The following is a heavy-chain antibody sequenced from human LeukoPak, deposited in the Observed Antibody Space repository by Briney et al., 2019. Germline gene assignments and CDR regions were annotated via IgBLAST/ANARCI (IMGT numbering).Heavy chain of an antibody. CDR3: AKDPAATLPPYYFDY. D-gene: IGHD2-15*01. CDR2: ISWNSGSI. CDR1: GFTFDDYA. V-gene: IGHV3-9*01. J-gene: IGHJ4*02. Sequence: GRSLRLFCAASGFTFDDYAMHWVRQAPGKGLEWVSGISWNSGSIGYADSVKGRFTISRDNAKNSLYLQMNSLRAEDTALYYCAKDPAATLPPYYFDYWGQGTLVTVSS.